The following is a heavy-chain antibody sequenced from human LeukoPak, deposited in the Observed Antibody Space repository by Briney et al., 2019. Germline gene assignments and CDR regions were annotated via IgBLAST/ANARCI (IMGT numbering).Heavy chain of an antibody. Sequence: PGGSLRLSCAASGFTFTTYWMSWVRQAPEKGLEWVANIKEDGSEIHYVESVKGRFTISRDNAENSLYLQMDSLRAEDTAVYYCARSGSDFDYRGQGTLVTVSS. J-gene: IGHJ4*02. CDR1: GFTFTTYW. D-gene: IGHD1-26*01. CDR3: ARSGSDFDY. V-gene: IGHV3-7*01. CDR2: IKEDGSEI.